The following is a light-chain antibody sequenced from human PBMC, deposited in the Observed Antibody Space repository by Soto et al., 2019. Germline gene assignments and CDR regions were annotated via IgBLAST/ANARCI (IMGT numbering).Light chain of an antibody. CDR3: SSYADNNNLM. V-gene: IGLV2-8*01. J-gene: IGLJ3*02. Sequence: QSALTQPPSASGSPGQSVTISCTGTSSDVGGYNFVSWYQQHPGKAPKLMLYEVNKRPSGVPDRFSGSKSGNTASLTVSGLQAEDEADYYCSSYADNNNLMFGGGTKLTVL. CDR2: EVN. CDR1: SSDVGGYNF.